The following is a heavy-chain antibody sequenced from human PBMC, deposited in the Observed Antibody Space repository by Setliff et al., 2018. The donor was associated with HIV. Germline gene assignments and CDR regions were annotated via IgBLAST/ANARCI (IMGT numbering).Heavy chain of an antibody. D-gene: IGHD1-1*01. CDR3: ARGKGGIDGPVEFDN. CDR2: ISQSGTT. Sequence: SETLSLTCVVSGGSFSGYSWSWIRQSPGTGLEWIGEISQSGTTHYNPSLKRRVTISEDTSKSQLSMKLTSVAAADTAIYYCARGKGGIDGPVEFDNWGQGTPVTISS. V-gene: IGHV4-34*01. J-gene: IGHJ4*02. CDR1: GGSFSGYS.